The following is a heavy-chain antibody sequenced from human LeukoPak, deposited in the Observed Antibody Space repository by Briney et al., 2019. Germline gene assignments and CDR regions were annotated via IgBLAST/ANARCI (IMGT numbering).Heavy chain of an antibody. D-gene: IGHD2-15*01. V-gene: IGHV4-38-2*02. CDR3: ARAGYCSGVSCYSAVPGKY. J-gene: IGHJ4*02. CDR2: IYHSGNT. Sequence: SETLSLTCTVTGYSITSGYYWAWIRQSPGKGLEWIGSIYHSGNTYYNPSLKSRVIILVDTSKNQFSLQLGSVTPTDTAVYYCARAGYCSGVSCYSAVPGKYWGQGALVTVSS. CDR1: GYSITSGYY.